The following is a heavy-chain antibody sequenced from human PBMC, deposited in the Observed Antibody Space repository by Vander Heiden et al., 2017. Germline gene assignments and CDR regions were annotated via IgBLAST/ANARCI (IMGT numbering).Heavy chain of an antibody. V-gene: IGHV3-23*01. CDR3: AKGRDWQPHSPLDY. CDR1: GFTLSSYA. J-gene: IGHJ4*02. CDR2: ISGSGGST. Sequence: EVQLLESGDGLVQTGGSLRLSCTASGFTLSSYAMSWVRQAPGKGLEWVSAISGSGGSTYYADSVKGRFTISRDNSKNTLYLQMNSLRAEDTAVYYCAKGRDWQPHSPLDYWGQGTLVTVSS. D-gene: IGHD2-21*01.